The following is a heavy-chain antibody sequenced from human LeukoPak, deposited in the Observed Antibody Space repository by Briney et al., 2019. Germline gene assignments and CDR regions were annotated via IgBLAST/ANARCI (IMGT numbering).Heavy chain of an antibody. V-gene: IGHV1-2*02. J-gene: IGHJ5*02. CDR3: ARSGGLWFGELLHNWFDP. Sequence: ASEKVSCKASGYTFTGYYMHWVRQAPGQGLEWMGWINPNSGGTNYAQKFQGRVTMTRDTSISTAYMELSRLRSDDTAVYYCARSGGLWFGELLHNWFDPWGQGTLVTVSS. CDR2: INPNSGGT. CDR1: GYTFTGYY. D-gene: IGHD3-10*01.